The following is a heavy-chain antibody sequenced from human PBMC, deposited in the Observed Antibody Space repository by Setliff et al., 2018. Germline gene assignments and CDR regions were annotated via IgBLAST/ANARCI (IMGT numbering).Heavy chain of an antibody. D-gene: IGHD3-10*01. CDR1: GYTLTELS. V-gene: IGHV1-24*01. Sequence: ASVKVSCKVSGYTLTELSRHWVRQAPGKGLEWMGGFDPEDGETIYAQKFQGRVTMTEDTSTDTAYMELSSLRSEDTAVYYCATGNYGSGSYYNRRVVPHDAFDIWGQGTMVTVS. CDR3: ATGNYGSGSYYNRRVVPHDAFDI. J-gene: IGHJ3*02. CDR2: FDPEDGET.